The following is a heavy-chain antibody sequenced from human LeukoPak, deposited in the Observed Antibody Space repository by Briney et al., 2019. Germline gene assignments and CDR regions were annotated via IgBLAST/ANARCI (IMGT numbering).Heavy chain of an antibody. Sequence: SVKVSCKASGGTFISYTISWVGQARGQGREWMGRSIPILGIANYAQKFQGSLTITADKSTSTAYMELSSLRSEDTAVYYCARDPARGDYNNYYYYYMDVWGKGTTVTVSS. CDR2: SIPILGIA. CDR3: ARDPARGDYNNYYYYYMDV. V-gene: IGHV1-69*04. D-gene: IGHD4-11*01. J-gene: IGHJ6*03. CDR1: GGTFISYT.